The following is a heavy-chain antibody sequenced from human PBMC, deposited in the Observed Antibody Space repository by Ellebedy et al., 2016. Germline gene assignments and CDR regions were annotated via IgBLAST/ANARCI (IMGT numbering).Heavy chain of an antibody. D-gene: IGHD1-1*01. V-gene: IGHV1-24*01. CDR1: GYTLSESS. CDR2: FDLEDGET. Sequence: ASVKVSCKVSGYTLSESSMHWVRQAPGKGLEWMGSFDLEDGETIYAQKFQGRVTLTEDTSTDTAYMELGSLRSEDTAIYYCASFRGVTRQLFYWGQGTLVTVSS. CDR3: ASFRGVTRQLFY. J-gene: IGHJ4*02.